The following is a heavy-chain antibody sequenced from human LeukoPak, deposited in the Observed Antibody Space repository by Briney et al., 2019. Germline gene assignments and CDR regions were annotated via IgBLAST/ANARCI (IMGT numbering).Heavy chain of an antibody. CDR2: ISVGGAYT. CDR3: AKTSYSGSYYYYYYCMDA. Sequence: GGSLRLSCAVSGFTFSNYLMHWVRQAPGGGLVWVSGISVGGAYTYYADSVKGRFTISRDNSKNTLYLQMNSLRAEDTAVYYCAKTSYSGSYYYYYYCMDAWGKGTTVTVSS. D-gene: IGHD1-26*01. J-gene: IGHJ6*03. CDR1: GFTFSNYL. V-gene: IGHV3-23*01.